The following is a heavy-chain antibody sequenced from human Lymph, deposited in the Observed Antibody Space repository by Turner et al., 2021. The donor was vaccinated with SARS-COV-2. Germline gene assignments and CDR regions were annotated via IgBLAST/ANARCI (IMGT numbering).Heavy chain of an antibody. J-gene: IGHJ4*02. CDR2: IWFDGSNK. D-gene: IGHD3-16*01. Sequence: VPLVEPGGGVVQPGGSLRPSCAASEFTFSNSGMHWVRQAPGKGLGWVAVIWFDGSNKYYADSVKGRFTISRDNSKNTLYLQMNSLRAEDTAVYYCARHNGGRLDYWGQGTLVTVSS. CDR1: EFTFSNSG. CDR3: ARHNGGRLDY. V-gene: IGHV3-33*01.